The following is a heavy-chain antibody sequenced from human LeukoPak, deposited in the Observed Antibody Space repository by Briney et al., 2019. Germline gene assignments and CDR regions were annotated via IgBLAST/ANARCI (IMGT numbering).Heavy chain of an antibody. Sequence: GASVKVSCKASGYTFTSYGISWVRQAPGQGLEWMGWISAYNGNTNYAQKLQGRVTMTTDTSTSTAYMDLRSLRSDDTAVYYCARDRVAAAGTRVLDYYYGMDVWGQGTTVTVSS. CDR1: GYTFTSYG. CDR3: ARDRVAAAGTRVLDYYYGMDV. V-gene: IGHV1-18*01. J-gene: IGHJ6*02. D-gene: IGHD6-13*01. CDR2: ISAYNGNT.